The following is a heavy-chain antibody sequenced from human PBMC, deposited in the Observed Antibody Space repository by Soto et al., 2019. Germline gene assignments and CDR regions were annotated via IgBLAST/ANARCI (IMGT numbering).Heavy chain of an antibody. J-gene: IGHJ4*02. D-gene: IGHD4-17*01. CDR1: GGSIINTNW. V-gene: IGHV4-4*02. CDR2: IYHSGST. Sequence: QVQLQESGPGLVKPSGTLSLTCAVSGGSIINTNWWSWVRQPPGKGLEWIGEIYHSGSTNYNPSFKSRVTMSVDKSKNQFCLKLSSVTAADTAVYYCARELELDGDHVWGQGTLVTVSS. CDR3: ARELELDGDHV.